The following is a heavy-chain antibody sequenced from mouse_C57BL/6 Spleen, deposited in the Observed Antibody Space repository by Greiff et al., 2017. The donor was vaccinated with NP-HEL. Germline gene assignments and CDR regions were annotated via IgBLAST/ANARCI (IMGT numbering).Heavy chain of an antibody. CDR1: GYTFTSYW. Sequence: QVQLQQPGAELVRPGSSVKLSCKASGYTFTSYWMHWVKQRPIQGLEWIGNIDPSDSETHYNQKFKDKATLTVDKSSSTAYMQLSSLTSEDSAVYYCAIPRYYSSIPFAYWGQGTLVTVSA. V-gene: IGHV1-52*01. CDR3: AIPRYYSSIPFAY. D-gene: IGHD1-1*01. J-gene: IGHJ3*01. CDR2: IDPSDSET.